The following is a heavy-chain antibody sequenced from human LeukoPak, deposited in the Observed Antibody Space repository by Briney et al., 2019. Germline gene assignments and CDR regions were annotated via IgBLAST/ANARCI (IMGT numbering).Heavy chain of an antibody. CDR3: ARGGSPSTKFSSGYLGTYYYMDV. V-gene: IGHV3-7*01. Sequence: SGGSLRVSCAASGFTFSSYWMSWVRQAPGKGLWWVANIKQDGSEKYYVDSVKGRFTISRDNAKNSLYLQMNSLRAEDTAVYYCARGGSPSTKFSSGYLGTYYYMDVWGKGTTVTVSS. CDR2: IKQDGSEK. CDR1: GFTFSSYW. D-gene: IGHD3-3*01. J-gene: IGHJ6*03.